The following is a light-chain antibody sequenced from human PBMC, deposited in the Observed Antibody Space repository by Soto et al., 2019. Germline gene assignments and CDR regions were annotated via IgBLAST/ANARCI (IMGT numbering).Light chain of an antibody. V-gene: IGKV3-20*01. Sequence: EIVLTQSPGTLSLSPGERATLSCRASQSVSSSYLAWYQQKPGQAPRLLIYGTSGRATGIPDRFSGSGSGTDFTLTISRLEPEDFAVYYCQQYSGSPPLTFGGGTKVEIK. CDR1: QSVSSSY. CDR3: QQYSGSPPLT. CDR2: GTS. J-gene: IGKJ4*01.